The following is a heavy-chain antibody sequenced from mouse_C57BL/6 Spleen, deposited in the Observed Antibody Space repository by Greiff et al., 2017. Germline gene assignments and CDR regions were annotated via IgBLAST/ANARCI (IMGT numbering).Heavy chain of an antibody. CDR1: GYTFTSYW. CDR3: ASIYYGDYVDY. CDR2: INPSDGGT. D-gene: IGHD2-13*01. J-gene: IGHJ2*01. Sequence: VQLQQPGTELVKPGASVKLSCKASGYTFTSYWMHWVKQRPGQGLEWIGNINPSDGGTNYNEKFKGKATLTEYKSSSTAYMQLSSLTSEDVAVYYCASIYYGDYVDYWGQGTTLTVSS. V-gene: IGHV1-53*01.